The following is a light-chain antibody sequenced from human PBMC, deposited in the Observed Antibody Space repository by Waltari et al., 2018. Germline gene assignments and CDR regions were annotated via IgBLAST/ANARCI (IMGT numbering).Light chain of an antibody. CDR1: SGSIASSY. Sequence: FMLTQPHSVSESPGKTVTISCTRSSGSIASSYVQWFQQRPGRSPTTVIFEDNQRPSGVPDRFSGSIDSSANSASLTISGLQTEDEDDYYCQSYDSSYPAVFGGGTQLTVL. CDR2: EDN. V-gene: IGLV6-57*01. CDR3: QSYDSSYPAV. J-gene: IGLJ7*01.